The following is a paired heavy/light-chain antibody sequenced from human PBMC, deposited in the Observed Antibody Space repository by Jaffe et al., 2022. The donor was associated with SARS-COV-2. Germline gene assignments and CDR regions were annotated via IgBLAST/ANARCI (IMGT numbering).Heavy chain of an antibody. Sequence: QAQLLQSGAEVKKPGASVTISCRASGYNFPSHIIHWVRQAPGQGLEWIGWIRTDNGRAKASQQFQGRVTITRDTPATTVYMDLISLRSEDSAVYYCARDRDANWPTNWFDPWGQGTLVTVSS. V-gene: IGHV1-3*04. J-gene: IGHJ5*02. CDR1: GYNFPSHI. CDR2: IRTDNGRA. CDR3: ARDRDANWPTNWFDP.
Light chain of an antibody. CDR2: SNS. J-gene: IGLJ1*01. CDR1: SSNIGNNP. CDR3: ASWDDKLSGSCV. Sequence: QSVLTQPPSASGTPGQRVIISCSGSSSNIGNNPVNWYQQFPGTAPKLLIFSNSERPSGVPDRFSGSKSGTSASLAISGLQSEDEADYYCASWDDKLSGSCVFGSGTTVTVL. V-gene: IGLV1-44*01.